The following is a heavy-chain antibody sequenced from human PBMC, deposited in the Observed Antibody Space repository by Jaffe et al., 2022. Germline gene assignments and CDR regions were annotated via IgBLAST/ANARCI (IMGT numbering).Heavy chain of an antibody. J-gene: IGHJ4*02. CDR3: ARDLNPGAIWYGDPFDY. Sequence: QVQLQESGPGLVKPSETLSLTCAVSGYSISSGYYWGWIRQPPGKGLEWIGSIYHSGSTYYNPSLKSRVTISVDTSKNQFSLKLSSVTAADTAVYYCARDLNPGAIWYGDPFDYWGQGTLVTVSS. CDR2: IYHSGST. D-gene: IGHD4-17*01. V-gene: IGHV4-38-2*02. CDR1: GYSISSGYY.